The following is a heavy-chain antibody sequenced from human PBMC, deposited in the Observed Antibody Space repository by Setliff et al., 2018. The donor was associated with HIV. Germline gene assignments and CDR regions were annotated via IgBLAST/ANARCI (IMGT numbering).Heavy chain of an antibody. Sequence: PGGSLRLSCEVSAFTFSTFAMHWVRQAPGKGLEWVARVHYNGNDKFYVDSVKGRFTISRDNARNSLFLQMNSLTAEDTAVYYCARDPRASYLSYYYYHYLDVWGKGTTVTVSS. CDR1: AFTFSTFA. CDR3: ARDPRASYLSYYYYHYLDV. CDR2: VHYNGNDK. J-gene: IGHJ6*03. D-gene: IGHD3-16*02. V-gene: IGHV3-30*04.